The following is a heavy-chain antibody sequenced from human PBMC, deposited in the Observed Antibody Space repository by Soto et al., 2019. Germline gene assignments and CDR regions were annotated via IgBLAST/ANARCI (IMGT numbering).Heavy chain of an antibody. D-gene: IGHD2-2*01. CDR1: GFTFGHYA. J-gene: IGHJ4*02. Sequence: QVQLEESGGGVVPPGRSLRLSCAASGFTFGHYAMHWVRQAPGKGLEWLAIITYDGDNEYYAGSGRGRFTISRDNSKNALYLQTNNLRHEDTAVYYCAKDGGPVYCNSPGCSAKHFDYWGQGTLVTVSS. V-gene: IGHV3-30*18. CDR3: AKDGGPVYCNSPGCSAKHFDY. CDR2: ITYDGDNE.